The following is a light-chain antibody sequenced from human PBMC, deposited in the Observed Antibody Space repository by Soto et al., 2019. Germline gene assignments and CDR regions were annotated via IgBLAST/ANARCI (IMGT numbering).Light chain of an antibody. Sequence: EIVLTQSPSTLSFSPVGRSTLSFMASQSVSSYLAWYQQKPGQAPRLLIYDASNRATGIPARFSGSGSGTDFTLTISSLEPEDFAVYYCQQRSNWPITFGQGTRLEIK. CDR3: QQRSNWPIT. CDR2: DAS. J-gene: IGKJ5*01. V-gene: IGKV3-11*01. CDR1: QSVSSY.